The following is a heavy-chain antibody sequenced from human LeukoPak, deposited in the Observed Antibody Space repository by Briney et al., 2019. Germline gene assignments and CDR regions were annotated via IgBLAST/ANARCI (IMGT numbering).Heavy chain of an antibody. J-gene: IGHJ4*02. D-gene: IGHD5-12*01. V-gene: IGHV4-34*01. Sequence: KSSETLSLTCAVYGGSFSGYVWSWIRQPPGKGLEWIGEINHSGSTKYNPSLKDRVTISVDTSKNQFSLRLSSVTAADTAVYYCARAEPWIHQQIDYWGQGTLVSVSS. CDR3: ARAEPWIHQQIDY. CDR1: GGSFSGYV. CDR2: INHSGST.